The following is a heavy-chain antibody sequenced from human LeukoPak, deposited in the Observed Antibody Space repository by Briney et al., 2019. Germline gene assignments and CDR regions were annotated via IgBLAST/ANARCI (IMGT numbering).Heavy chain of an antibody. CDR1: GGSISSYY. CDR3: ASGIDYGEYYFDY. V-gene: IGHV4-59*01. J-gene: IGHJ4*02. D-gene: IGHD4-17*01. Sequence: PSETLSLTCTFSGGSISSYYWSWIRQPPGKGLEWIGYIYYSGSTNYNPSLKSRVTISVDTSKNQFSLKLSSVTAADTAVYYCASGIDYGEYYFDYWGQGTLVTVSS. CDR2: IYYSGST.